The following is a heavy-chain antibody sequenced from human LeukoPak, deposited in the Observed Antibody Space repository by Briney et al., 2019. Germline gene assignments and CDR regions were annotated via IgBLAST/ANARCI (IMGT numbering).Heavy chain of an antibody. CDR3: ARHGSWSFDY. D-gene: IGHD6-13*01. CDR1: GFTFSSHA. Sequence: GRSLRLSCAASGFTFSSHAMSWVRQAPGKGLEWVSAITSGSGSNVYYTDSLKGRFTISRDNSKNTLYLHMNGLRAEDTAVYYCARHGSWSFDYWGQGTLPTVSA. J-gene: IGHJ4*02. V-gene: IGHV3-23*01. CDR2: ITSGSGSNV.